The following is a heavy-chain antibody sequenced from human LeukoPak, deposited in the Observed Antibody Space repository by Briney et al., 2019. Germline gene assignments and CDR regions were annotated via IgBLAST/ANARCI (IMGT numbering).Heavy chain of an antibody. J-gene: IGHJ3*02. V-gene: IGHV4-59*11. Sequence: SQTLSLTCTISGGTICSHYWSWIRQPPAKGMDWIGFIYYSGSTNYNPSLKSRVTISVDTSKNQFSLKLSSVTAADTAVYYCARAGVVVVAATPGDVDAFDIWGQGTMVTVSS. D-gene: IGHD2-15*01. CDR3: ARAGVVVVAATPGDVDAFDI. CDR1: GGTICSHY. CDR2: IYYSGST.